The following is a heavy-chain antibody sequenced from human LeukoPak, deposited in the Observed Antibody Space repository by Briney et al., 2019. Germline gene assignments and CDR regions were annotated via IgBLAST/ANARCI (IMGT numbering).Heavy chain of an antibody. Sequence: GSLRLSCAAAGFTFSSYSMTWVRHAPREGLEWVSSFTSRSRSIYYADSVKGRFTISRDNAKESLYLQMNSLRAEDTAIYYCARENSGIAATDLIDLWGQGTLVTVSS. D-gene: IGHD6-13*01. V-gene: IGHV3-21*01. J-gene: IGHJ4*02. CDR2: FTSRSRSI. CDR3: ARENSGIAATDLIDL. CDR1: GFTFSSYS.